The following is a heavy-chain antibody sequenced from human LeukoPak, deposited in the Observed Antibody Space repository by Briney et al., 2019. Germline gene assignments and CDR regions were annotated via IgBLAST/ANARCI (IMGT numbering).Heavy chain of an antibody. V-gene: IGHV3-7*03. CDR1: GFTFSSYW. CDR2: INHNGNVN. J-gene: IGHJ6*02. D-gene: IGHD3-16*01. Sequence: GGSLRLSCAASGFTFSSYWMNWARQAPGKGLEWVASINHNGNVNYYVDSVKGRSTISRDNAKSSLYLQMSNLRAEDTAVYFCARGGGLDVWGQGATVTVSS. CDR3: ARGGGLDV.